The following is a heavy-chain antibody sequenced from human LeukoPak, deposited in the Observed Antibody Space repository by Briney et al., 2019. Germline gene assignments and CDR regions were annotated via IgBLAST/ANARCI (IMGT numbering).Heavy chain of an antibody. Sequence: ASVKVSCKASGYTFTGYYMHWVRQAPGQGLEWMGRINPNSGGTNYAQKFQGRVTMTRDTSISTAYLQWSSLKASDTAMYYCARQVTTVTTGGYWGQGTLVTVSS. J-gene: IGHJ4*02. CDR3: ARQVTTVTTGGY. D-gene: IGHD4-17*01. V-gene: IGHV1-2*06. CDR2: INPNSGGT. CDR1: GYTFTGYY.